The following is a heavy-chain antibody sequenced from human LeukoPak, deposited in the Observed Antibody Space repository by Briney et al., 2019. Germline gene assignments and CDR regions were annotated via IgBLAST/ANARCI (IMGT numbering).Heavy chain of an antibody. J-gene: IGHJ4*02. CDR3: ARGDFDY. CDR2: ISGSGSST. V-gene: IGHV3-23*01. CDR1: GFTFSNYA. Sequence: GGSLRLSCAASGFTFSNYAMTWVRQAPGKGLEWVSGISGSGSSTYYADSVKGRFTISRDSSKNTVFLQMNSLRAEDTAVYYCARGDFDYWGQGTLVTVSS.